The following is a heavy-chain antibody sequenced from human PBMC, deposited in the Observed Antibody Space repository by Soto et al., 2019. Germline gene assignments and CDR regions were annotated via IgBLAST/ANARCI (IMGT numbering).Heavy chain of an antibody. CDR1: GYPISNYG. CDR2: ISAFNGDA. CDR3: ATDYRAARGGSCYYFDY. J-gene: IGHJ4*02. Sequence: ASVKVSRKASGYPISNYGISWVRQAPGQGLEWLGWISAFNGDAHYAPKLEDRVTVTTDTSTSTAYMELRSLISDDKAVYYCATDYRAARGGSCYYFDYWGQGTPVTFSS. V-gene: IGHV1-18*01. D-gene: IGHD2-15*01.